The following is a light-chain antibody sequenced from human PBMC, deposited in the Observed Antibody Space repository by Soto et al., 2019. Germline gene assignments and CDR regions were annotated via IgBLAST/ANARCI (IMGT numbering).Light chain of an antibody. Sequence: DIQMAQSPSCLSASVGERVTVTWRASQSISIYLNWYQQKPGKAPKVLIYAASSLQSGVPPRFSGSGSGTDFTLTISSLQPEDFATYFCQQRYNIPRATFGQGTKVDIK. J-gene: IGKJ1*01. V-gene: IGKV1-39*01. CDR2: AAS. CDR1: QSISIY. CDR3: QQRYNIPRAT.